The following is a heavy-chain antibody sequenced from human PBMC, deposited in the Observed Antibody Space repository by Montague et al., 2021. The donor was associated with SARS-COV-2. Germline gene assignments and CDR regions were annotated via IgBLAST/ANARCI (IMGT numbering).Heavy chain of an antibody. CDR1: GGSISSYY. Sequence: SETLSLTCTVSGGSISSYYWSWIRQPPGKGLEWIGYIYYSGSTNXNPSLRSRVTISVDTSKNQFSLKLSSVTAADTAVYYCERGSGWMGNAFDIWGQGTMVTVSS. V-gene: IGHV4-59*01. CDR3: ERGSGWMGNAFDI. CDR2: IYYSGST. J-gene: IGHJ3*02. D-gene: IGHD6-19*01.